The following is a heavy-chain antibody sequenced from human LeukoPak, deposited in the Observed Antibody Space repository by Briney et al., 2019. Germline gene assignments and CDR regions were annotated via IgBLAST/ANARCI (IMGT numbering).Heavy chain of an antibody. CDR2: IYHSGST. D-gene: IGHD3-22*01. Sequence: SETLSLTCTVSGGSISSSSYYWGWIRQPPGKGLEWIGSIYHSGSTYYNPSLKSRVTISVDTSKNQFSLKLSSVTAADTAVYYCATNLGTYYYDSSGHLFDYWGQGTLVTVSS. J-gene: IGHJ4*02. CDR1: GGSISSSSYY. V-gene: IGHV4-39*07. CDR3: ATNLGTYYYDSSGHLFDY.